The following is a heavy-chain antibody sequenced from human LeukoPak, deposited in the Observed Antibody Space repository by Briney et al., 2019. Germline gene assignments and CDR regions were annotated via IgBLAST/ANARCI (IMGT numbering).Heavy chain of an antibody. V-gene: IGHV3-30*18. D-gene: IGHD5-12*01. CDR1: GFTFSSYG. Sequence: GGSLRLSCAASGFTFSSYGMHWVRQAPGKGLKWVAVISYDGSNKYYADSVKGRFTISRDNSKNTLYLQMNSLRAEDTAVYYCAKGPRVATTYYYYYYMDVWGKGTTVTVSS. J-gene: IGHJ6*03. CDR3: AKGPRVATTYYYYYYMDV. CDR2: ISYDGSNK.